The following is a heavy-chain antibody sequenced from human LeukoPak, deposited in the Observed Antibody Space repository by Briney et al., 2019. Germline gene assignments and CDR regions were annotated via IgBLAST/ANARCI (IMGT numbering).Heavy chain of an antibody. J-gene: IGHJ4*02. CDR3: ARVCRYSGYDWDY. V-gene: IGHV3-21*01. CDR2: ISSSSSYI. Sequence: GGSLRLSCAASGFTFSSYSMNWVRQAPGKGLEWVSSISSSSSYIYYADSVKGRFTISRDNAKNSLYLQMNSLRAEDTAVYYCARVCRYSGYDWDYWGQGTLVTVSS. CDR1: GFTFSSYS. D-gene: IGHD5-12*01.